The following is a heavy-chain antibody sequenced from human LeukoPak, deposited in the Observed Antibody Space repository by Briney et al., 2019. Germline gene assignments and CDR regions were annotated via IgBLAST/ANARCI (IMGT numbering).Heavy chain of an antibody. Sequence: GASVKVSCKASGYTFTGFYIHWMRQAPGQGPEWMAWINPNSGGTNYAQKFQGRVTTTRDTSISTVYMELSRLTSDDTAVYYCARGPSSGAFDIWGQGTMVTVSS. CDR2: INPNSGGT. CDR1: GYTFTGFY. D-gene: IGHD3-10*01. J-gene: IGHJ3*02. CDR3: ARGPSSGAFDI. V-gene: IGHV1-2*02.